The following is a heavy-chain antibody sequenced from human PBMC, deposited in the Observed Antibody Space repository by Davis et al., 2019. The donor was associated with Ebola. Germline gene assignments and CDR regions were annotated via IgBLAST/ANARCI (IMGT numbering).Heavy chain of an antibody. CDR1: GGSISSGGFS. V-gene: IGHV4-30-2*01. D-gene: IGHD5-18*01. CDR3: AREGAYSSFDY. Sequence: MPSETLSPTCAVSGGSISSGGFSWSWIRQPPGKGLEWIGDIYHGGSTYYNPSLKSRVTISVDRSKNQVSLKLSSVTAADTAVYYCAREGAYSSFDYWGQGTLVTVSS. CDR2: IYHGGST. J-gene: IGHJ4*02.